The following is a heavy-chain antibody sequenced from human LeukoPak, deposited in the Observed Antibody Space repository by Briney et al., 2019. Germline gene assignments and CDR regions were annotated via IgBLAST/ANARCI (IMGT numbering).Heavy chain of an antibody. J-gene: IGHJ4*02. V-gene: IGHV4-39*01. CDR3: ARLSTAMTFDY. Sequence: PSETLSLTCTVSGGSVSSHRYYWGWPRQPPGKGLEWIGSVYYSGSTYYDPSLKSRVVISVDTSKNQFYLKLTSVTAADTAVYYCARLSTAMTFDYWGQGTLVTVSS. CDR2: VYYSGST. D-gene: IGHD5-18*01. CDR1: GGSVSSHRYY.